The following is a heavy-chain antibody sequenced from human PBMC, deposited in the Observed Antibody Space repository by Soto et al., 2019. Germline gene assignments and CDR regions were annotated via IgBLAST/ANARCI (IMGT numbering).Heavy chain of an antibody. CDR1: GGSISSYY. CDR2: IYYSGST. Sequence: SETLSLTCTVSGGSISSYYWSWIRQPPGKGLEWIGYIYYSGSTNYNPSLKSRVTISVDTSKNQFSLKLSSVTAADTAVYYCARASGYSYGYSDYWGQGTLVTVSS. D-gene: IGHD5-18*01. V-gene: IGHV4-59*01. CDR3: ARASGYSYGYSDY. J-gene: IGHJ4*02.